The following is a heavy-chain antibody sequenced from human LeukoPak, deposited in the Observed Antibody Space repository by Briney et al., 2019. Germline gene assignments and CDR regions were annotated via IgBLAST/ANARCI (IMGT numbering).Heavy chain of an antibody. D-gene: IGHD4-11*01. J-gene: IGHJ4*02. CDR3: SASIYSSSKN. V-gene: IGHV3-15*01. CDR2: IKSKTEGVTT. CDR1: GFTFSTFA. Sequence: GGSLRLSCVASGFTFSTFAMNWVRQAPGKGLEWVGRIKSKTEGVTTGYAAPVKGRFTISRDDSKNTLYLQMNGLITEDTAVYYCSASIYSSSKNWGQGALVTVSS.